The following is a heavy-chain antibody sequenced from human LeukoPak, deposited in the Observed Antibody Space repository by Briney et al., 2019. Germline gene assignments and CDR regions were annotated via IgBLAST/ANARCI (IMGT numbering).Heavy chain of an antibody. V-gene: IGHV1-18*01. Sequence: SVKVSCKASGYTFTSYGISWMRQAPGQRLEWMGWISAYNGNTNYAQKLQGRVTMTTDTSTSTACMELRSLRSDDTAVYYCARDLGTLTTFDYWGQGILVTVSS. CDR3: ARDLGTLTTFDY. CDR2: ISAYNGNT. J-gene: IGHJ4*02. D-gene: IGHD4-17*01. CDR1: GYTFTSYG.